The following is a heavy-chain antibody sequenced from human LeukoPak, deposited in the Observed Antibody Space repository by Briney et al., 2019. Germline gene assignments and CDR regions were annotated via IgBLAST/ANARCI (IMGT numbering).Heavy chain of an antibody. Sequence: TSQTLSLTCGISGDSVSSNSAAWNWIRQSPSRGLEWLGRTYYRSKWYYDYAVAVKSRISINPDTSKNQFSLQLSSVTPEDTAVYYCARDPVGGSTIFDYWGQGTLVTVSS. CDR3: ARDPVGGSTIFDY. D-gene: IGHD1-26*01. J-gene: IGHJ4*02. V-gene: IGHV6-1*01. CDR1: GDSVSSNSAA. CDR2: TYYRSKWYY.